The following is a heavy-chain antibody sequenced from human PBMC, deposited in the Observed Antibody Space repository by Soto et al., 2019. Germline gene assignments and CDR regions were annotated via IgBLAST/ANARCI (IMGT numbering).Heavy chain of an antibody. J-gene: IGHJ4*02. CDR2: IWYDGSNK. Sequence: QVQLVESGGGVVQPGRSLRLSCAASGFTFSSYGMHWVRQAPGKGLEWVAVIWYDGSNKYYADSVKGRFTISRDNSKNTLYLQMNSLRAEDTAVYYCARESPNGVGKQLGRAHFDYWGQGTLVTVSS. CDR3: ARESPNGVGKQLGRAHFDY. CDR1: GFTFSSYG. V-gene: IGHV3-33*01. D-gene: IGHD6-6*01.